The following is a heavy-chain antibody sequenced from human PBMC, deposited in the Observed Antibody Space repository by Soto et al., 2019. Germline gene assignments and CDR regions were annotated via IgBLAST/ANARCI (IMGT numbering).Heavy chain of an antibody. CDR2: ISSSSSYI. D-gene: IGHD2-21*01. J-gene: IGHJ1*01. Sequence: GGSLRLSCAASGFTFSSYSMNWVRQAPGKGLEWVSSISSSSSYIYYADSVKGRFTISRDNAKNSLYLQMNSLRAEDTAVYYCARDCGGDCYSRLAYFQHWGQGTLVTVSS. CDR1: GFTFSSYS. CDR3: ARDCGGDCYSRLAYFQH. V-gene: IGHV3-21*01.